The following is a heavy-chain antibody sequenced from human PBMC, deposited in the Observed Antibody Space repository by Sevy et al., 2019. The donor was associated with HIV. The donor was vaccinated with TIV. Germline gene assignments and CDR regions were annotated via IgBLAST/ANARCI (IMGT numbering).Heavy chain of an antibody. CDR3: ARAQGVLLWFGECPL. CDR2: ISYDGNDK. V-gene: IGHV3-30*04. Sequence: GGSLRLSCAASAFTFSSYAMHWVRQAPGKGLEWVAVISYDGNDKDYADSVKGRFTISRANSKNTLYLQMNSLRIEDPAVYYCARAQGVLLWFGECPLWGPGTLVTVSS. CDR1: AFTFSSYA. J-gene: IGHJ4*02. D-gene: IGHD3-10*01.